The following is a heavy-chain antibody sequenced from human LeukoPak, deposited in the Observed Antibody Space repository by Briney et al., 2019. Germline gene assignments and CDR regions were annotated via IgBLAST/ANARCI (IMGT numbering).Heavy chain of an antibody. V-gene: IGHV4-59*01. CDR1: EGSISTYY. D-gene: IGHD3-3*01. CDR3: ARGRNVDFWSGYYLDY. CDR2: IYHSGRT. Sequence: SETLSLTCTVSEGSISTYYWSWIRQPPGKGLEWIGYIYHSGRTNYNPSLRSRVAISVDTSKNQFSLKLNSVTAADTAVYYCARGRNVDFWSGYYLDYWGQGTLVTVSS. J-gene: IGHJ4*02.